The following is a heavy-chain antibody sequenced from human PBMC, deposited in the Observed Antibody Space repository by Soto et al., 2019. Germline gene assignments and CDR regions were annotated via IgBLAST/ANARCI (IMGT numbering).Heavy chain of an antibody. CDR3: ARGYGRKFDY. CDR2: MYYSGST. CDR1: GGSISNYY. J-gene: IGHJ4*02. D-gene: IGHD6-13*01. V-gene: IGHV4-59*12. Sequence: SETLALTCTVSGGSISNYYWSWIRQPPGKGLEWIGYMYYSGSTNYNPSLKSRVTISVDTSKNQFSLKLRSVTAADTAVYYCARGYGRKFDYWGQGTLVTVSS.